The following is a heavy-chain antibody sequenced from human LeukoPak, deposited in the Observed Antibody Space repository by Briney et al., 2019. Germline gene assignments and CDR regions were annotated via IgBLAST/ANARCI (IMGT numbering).Heavy chain of an antibody. CDR3: ARAGHSSGWYEGVDY. V-gene: IGHV1-69*13. CDR1: GGTFSSYS. CDR2: VIPIFGTT. J-gene: IGHJ4*02. D-gene: IGHD6-19*01. Sequence: SSMMVSSKASGGTFSSYSNSWVRQPPGRGLQWMSGVIPIFGTTNYAQTLKGRVTITVDESTSTAYMELSSLRSEDTAVYYCARAGHSSGWYEGVDYWGQGTLVTVSS.